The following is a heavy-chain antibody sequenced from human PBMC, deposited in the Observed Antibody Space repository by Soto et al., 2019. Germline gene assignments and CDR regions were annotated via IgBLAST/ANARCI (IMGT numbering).Heavy chain of an antibody. D-gene: IGHD3-22*01. Sequence: YWMHWILQATGKGLVWVSDINVDGTETWYADSVKVRFTISRDNDKKTLYLHMTGLRVDDTGVYYCARPKEDLLINYGMAIRDQGTTGAVAS. CDR3: ARPKEDLLINYGMAI. J-gene: IGHJ6*02. CDR1: YW. CDR2: INVDGTET. V-gene: IGHV3-74*01.